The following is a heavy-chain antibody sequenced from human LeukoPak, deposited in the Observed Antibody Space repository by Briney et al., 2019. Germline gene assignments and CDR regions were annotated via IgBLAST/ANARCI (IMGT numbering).Heavy chain of an antibody. D-gene: IGHD6-6*01. CDR1: GFTFSSYS. CDR3: ARAGEYSSLSSPDIPPGVYDAFDI. Sequence: GGSLRLSCAASGFTFSSYSMNWVRQAPGKGLEWVSYISSSSSTIYYADSVKGRFTISRDNAKNSLYLQMNSLRAEDTAVYYCARAGEYSSLSSPDIPPGVYDAFDIWGQGTMVTVSS. CDR2: ISSSSSTI. V-gene: IGHV3-48*01. J-gene: IGHJ3*02.